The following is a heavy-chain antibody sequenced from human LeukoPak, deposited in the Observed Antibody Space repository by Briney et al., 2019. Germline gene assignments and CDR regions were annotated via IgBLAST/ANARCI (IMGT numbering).Heavy chain of an antibody. J-gene: IGHJ4*02. Sequence: PGGSLRLSCAASGFTFSSYAMSWVRQAPGKGLEWVSAISGSGGSTYYADSVKGRFTISRDNSKNTLYLQMNSLRAEDTAVYYCAKDAPSITMVRGGEGDYWGQGTLVTVSS. D-gene: IGHD3-10*01. V-gene: IGHV3-23*01. CDR3: AKDAPSITMVRGGEGDY. CDR2: ISGSGGST. CDR1: GFTFSSYA.